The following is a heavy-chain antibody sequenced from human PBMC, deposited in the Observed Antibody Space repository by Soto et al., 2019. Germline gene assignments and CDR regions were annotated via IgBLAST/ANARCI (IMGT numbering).Heavy chain of an antibody. J-gene: IGHJ6*03. D-gene: IGHD3-10*01. Sequence: GGSLRLSCAASGFTFSSYSMNWVRQAPGKGLEWVSYISSSSSTIYYADSVKGRFTISRDNAKNSLYLQMNSLRAEDTAVYYCARAITYYYGSGEELQPNYYYYMDVWGKGTTVTVSS. V-gene: IGHV3-48*01. CDR2: ISSSSSTI. CDR1: GFTFSSYS. CDR3: ARAITYYYGSGEELQPNYYYYMDV.